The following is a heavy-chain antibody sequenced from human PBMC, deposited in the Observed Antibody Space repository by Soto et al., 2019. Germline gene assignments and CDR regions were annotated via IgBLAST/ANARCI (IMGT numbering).Heavy chain of an antibody. J-gene: IGHJ6*03. V-gene: IGHV3-48*01. CDR1: GFTFSSHS. CDR2: ISSTSFTI. Sequence: EVQVVESGGGLVQAGGSLRLSCEASGFTFSSHSMNWVRQAPGKGLEWLSYISSTSFTIHYADSVKGRFTISRDNAKNSLYLQMNSLRGEDTAVYFCAKDQRYGDRYNCYCMDVWGKGTTVTVSS. D-gene: IGHD4-17*01. CDR3: AKDQRYGDRYNCYCMDV.